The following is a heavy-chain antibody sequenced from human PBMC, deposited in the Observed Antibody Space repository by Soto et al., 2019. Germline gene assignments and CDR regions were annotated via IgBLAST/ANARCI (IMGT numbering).Heavy chain of an antibody. V-gene: IGHV3-30*18. CDR1: GFTFSTYG. Sequence: QVQLVESGGGVVQPGKSLRLSCAASGFTFSTYGIHWVRQAPGKGLEWVALISYDGGSKYYGDSVKGRFIISRDNSHNTLSLQMNSLRADDTAVYFCAKEQLAMTVVVPDYFDSWGQGTLVTVSS. D-gene: IGHD3-22*01. CDR2: ISYDGGSK. J-gene: IGHJ4*02. CDR3: AKEQLAMTVVVPDYFDS.